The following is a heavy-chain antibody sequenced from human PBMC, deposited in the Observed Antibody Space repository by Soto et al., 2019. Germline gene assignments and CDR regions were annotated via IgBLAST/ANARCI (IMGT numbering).Heavy chain of an antibody. V-gene: IGHV3-74*01. CDR2: INSDGSST. Sequence: EVQLVESGGGLVQPGGSLRLSCAASGFTFSSYWMHWVRQAPGKGLVWVSRINSDGSSTSYADSVKGRFTISRDNAKNTLYLQMNSLRAEDTAVYYCARDQAPWELLWGDYYYYYGMDVWGQGTTVTVSS. CDR3: ARDQAPWELLWGDYYYYYGMDV. J-gene: IGHJ6*02. CDR1: GFTFSSYW. D-gene: IGHD1-26*01.